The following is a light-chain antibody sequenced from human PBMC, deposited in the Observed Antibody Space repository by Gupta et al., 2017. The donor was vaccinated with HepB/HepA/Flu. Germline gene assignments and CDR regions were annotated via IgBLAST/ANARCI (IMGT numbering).Light chain of an antibody. CDR1: QSVSSY. Sequence: EIVLTQSPAILSLSPGERATLSCRASQSVSSYLAWNQQKPGQAPRLLIYDASNRATGIPARFSGSGSGTDFTLTISSLEPEDFAVYYCQQRSNWPLTFGGGTKVEI. J-gene: IGKJ4*01. CDR2: DAS. CDR3: QQRSNWPLT. V-gene: IGKV3-11*01.